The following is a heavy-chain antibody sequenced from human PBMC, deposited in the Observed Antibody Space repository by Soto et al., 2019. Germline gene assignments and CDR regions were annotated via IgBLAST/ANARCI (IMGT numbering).Heavy chain of an antibody. V-gene: IGHV4-4*02. D-gene: IGHD6-19*01. CDR3: AGQWSAGFWAFDP. J-gene: IGHJ5*02. CDR2: IRSSGIT. CDR1: GGSVNNDKW. Sequence: QVQLQESGPGLVKPSGTLSLTGAVSGGSVNNDKWWSWVRQPPGKGLEWIGEIRSSGITNYNPSLQSPASIFVAKFKNQFSVKPTSVTAADTAVYFWAGQWSAGFWAFDPWGQGTLFTGS.